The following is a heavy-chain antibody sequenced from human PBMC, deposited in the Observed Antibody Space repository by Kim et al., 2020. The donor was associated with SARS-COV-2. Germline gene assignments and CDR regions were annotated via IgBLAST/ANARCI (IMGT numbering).Heavy chain of an antibody. V-gene: IGHV3-30*18. CDR2: ISYDGSNI. D-gene: IGHD1-26*01. CDR1: GFTFSTYG. CDR3: AKKIPGDQWGLPDY. Sequence: GGSLRLSCAANGFTFSTYGMHWVRQAPGKGLEWVAAISYDGSNIYYADSVKGRFTISRDNSRNTLYLQMNSLRTEDTAVYYCAKKIPGDQWGLPDYWGQGTLVTVSS. J-gene: IGHJ4*02.